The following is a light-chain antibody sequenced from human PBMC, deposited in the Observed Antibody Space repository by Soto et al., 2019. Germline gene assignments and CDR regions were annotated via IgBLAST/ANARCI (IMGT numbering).Light chain of an antibody. CDR2: VSR. CDR3: QSYDSSLRLAV. J-gene: IGLJ3*02. Sequence: QSVLTQPPSVSGAPGQRVTISCSGSSSNIGAGYDVHWYQQLPGTAPRLLIYVSRNRPSGVPDRCSGSKSGTSASLAITGLQTDDEADYYCQSYDSSLRLAVFGGGTKLTVL. V-gene: IGLV1-40*01. CDR1: SSNIGAGYD.